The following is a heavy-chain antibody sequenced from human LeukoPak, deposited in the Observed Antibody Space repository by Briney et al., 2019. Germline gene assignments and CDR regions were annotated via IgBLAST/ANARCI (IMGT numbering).Heavy chain of an antibody. CDR1: GGSFSGYY. CDR3: ARGRSHSSGYYRHPAGDY. V-gene: IGHV4-34*01. J-gene: IGHJ4*02. CDR2: INHSGST. D-gene: IGHD3-22*01. Sequence: SETLSLTCAVYGGSFSGYYWSWIRQPSGKGLEWIGEINHSGSTNYNPSLKSRVTISVDTSKNQFSLKLSSVTAADTAVYYCARGRSHSSGYYRHPAGDYWGQGTLVTVSS.